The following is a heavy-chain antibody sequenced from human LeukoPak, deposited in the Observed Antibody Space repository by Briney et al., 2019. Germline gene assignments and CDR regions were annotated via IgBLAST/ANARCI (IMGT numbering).Heavy chain of an antibody. Sequence: GGSLRLSCAASGFTVSSNYMSWVRQAPGKGLEWVSVIYSGGSTYYADSVKGRFTISRDNSKNTLYLQMNSLRAEDTAVYYCAKAYRDNGWFGELLSFWGQGTLVTVSS. V-gene: IGHV3-53*01. D-gene: IGHD3-10*01. CDR2: IYSGGST. CDR1: GFTVSSNY. CDR3: AKAYRDNGWFGELLSF. J-gene: IGHJ4*02.